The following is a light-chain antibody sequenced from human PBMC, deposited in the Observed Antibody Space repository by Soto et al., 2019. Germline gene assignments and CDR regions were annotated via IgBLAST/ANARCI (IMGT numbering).Light chain of an antibody. CDR3: QQYDTSPLT. V-gene: IGKV3-20*01. CDR2: GAS. J-gene: IGKJ1*01. CDR1: QSLRNNY. Sequence: EIVLTQSPGTLSLSPGESATLSCRASQSLRNNYLAWYQQTPGQPPRLLMYGASTRVSGTPDRFSGGGSGTDFTLLISRLEPEDFGIYFCQQYDTSPLTFGRGTRVELK.